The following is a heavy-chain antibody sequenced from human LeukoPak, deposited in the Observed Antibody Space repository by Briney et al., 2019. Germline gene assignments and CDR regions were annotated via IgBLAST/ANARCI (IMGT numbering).Heavy chain of an antibody. CDR3: AKVEITTPYYGMDV. Sequence: GGSLRLSCAASGFTFSSYAMSWVRQAPGKGLEWVSAISGSGGSTYYADSVKGRFTISRDNSKNALYLQMNSLRAEDTAVYYCAKVEITTPYYGMDVWGQGTTVTVSS. V-gene: IGHV3-23*01. J-gene: IGHJ6*02. CDR1: GFTFSSYA. CDR2: ISGSGGST. D-gene: IGHD3-3*01.